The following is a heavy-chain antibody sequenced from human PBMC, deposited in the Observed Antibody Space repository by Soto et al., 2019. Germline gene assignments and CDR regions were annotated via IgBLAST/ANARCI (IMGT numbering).Heavy chain of an antibody. V-gene: IGHV3-7*01. D-gene: IGHD2-8*01. CDR2: IKQDGSEK. J-gene: IGHJ3*02. Sequence: EVQLVESGGGLVQPGGSLRLSCAASGFTFSSYWMSWVRQAPGKGLEWVANIKQDGSEKYYVDSVKGRFTISRDNAKNSLYLQMNSLRAEDTAVYYCARENIVLMVYAIPGDDFDIWGQGTMVTVSS. CDR3: ARENIVLMVYAIPGDDFDI. CDR1: GFTFSSYW.